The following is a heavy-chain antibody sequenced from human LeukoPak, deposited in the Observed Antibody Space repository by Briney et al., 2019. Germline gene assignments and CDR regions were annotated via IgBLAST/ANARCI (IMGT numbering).Heavy chain of an antibody. V-gene: IGHV1-2*02. D-gene: IGHD6-13*01. CDR2: INPNSGGT. CDR3: ARDRKRSAAGTGWFDP. Sequence: ASVKVSCKASGYTFTGYYMHWVRQAPGQGLEWMGWINPNSGGTNYAQKFQGRVTMTRDTSISTAYMELSRLRSDDTAVYYCARDRKRSAAGTGWFDPWGQGILVTVSS. J-gene: IGHJ5*02. CDR1: GYTFTGYY.